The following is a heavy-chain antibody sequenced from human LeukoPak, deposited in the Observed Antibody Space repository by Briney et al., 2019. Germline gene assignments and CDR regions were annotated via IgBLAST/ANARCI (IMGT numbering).Heavy chain of an antibody. CDR2: TYYRSKWYN. CDR3: ARGLYGDYSGVWFDP. CDR1: GDSVSSNSAA. D-gene: IGHD4-17*01. Sequence: SQTLSLTCAISGDSVSSNSAAWNWIRQSPSRGLEWLGRTYYRSKWYNDYAVSVKSRITINPDTSKNQFSLKLSSVTAADTAVYYCARGLYGDYSGVWFDPWGQGTLVTVSS. V-gene: IGHV6-1*01. J-gene: IGHJ5*02.